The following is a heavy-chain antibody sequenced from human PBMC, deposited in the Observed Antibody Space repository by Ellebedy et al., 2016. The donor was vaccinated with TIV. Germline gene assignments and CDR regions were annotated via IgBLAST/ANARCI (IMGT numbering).Heavy chain of an antibody. CDR1: GYTFTSYG. CDR3: ARQRDIYIPCAFDI. Sequence: AASVKVSCKASGYTFTSYGISWARQAPGQGLEWMGWISAYNGNTNYAQKLQGRVTMTTDTSTSTAYMELRSLRSDDTAVYYCARQRDIYIPCAFDIWGQGTMVTVSS. CDR2: ISAYNGNT. J-gene: IGHJ3*02. D-gene: IGHD3-9*01. V-gene: IGHV1-18*01.